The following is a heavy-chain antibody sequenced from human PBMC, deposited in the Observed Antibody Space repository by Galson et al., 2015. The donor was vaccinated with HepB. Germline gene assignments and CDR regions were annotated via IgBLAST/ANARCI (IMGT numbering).Heavy chain of an antibody. V-gene: IGHV3-48*04. CDR3: ARQSGRWLQLALDY. CDR2: ISSSSSTI. Sequence: SLRLSCADSGFTFSSNRMNWVRQAPGKGLEWVSYISSSSSTIYDAASVKGRFTITRDTAKNSLYLQLNSLRAEDTAVYYCARQSGRWLQLALDYWGQGTLVTVSS. CDR1: GFTFSSNR. D-gene: IGHD5-24*01. J-gene: IGHJ4*02.